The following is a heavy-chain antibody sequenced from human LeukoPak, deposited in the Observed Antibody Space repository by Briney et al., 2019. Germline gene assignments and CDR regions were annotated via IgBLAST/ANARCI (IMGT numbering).Heavy chain of an antibody. V-gene: IGHV3-30*03. J-gene: IGHJ3*02. D-gene: IGHD3-22*01. Sequence: GRSLRLSCAASGFTLSTYGMHWVRQAPGKGLEWVASILYDGNNKYYADSVKGRFAISRDNSKNTLYLQMNSLRAEDTAVYYCASPYYFDSSGLDAFDIWGKGQWSPSLQ. CDR1: GFTLSTYG. CDR2: ILYDGNNK. CDR3: ASPYYFDSSGLDAFDI.